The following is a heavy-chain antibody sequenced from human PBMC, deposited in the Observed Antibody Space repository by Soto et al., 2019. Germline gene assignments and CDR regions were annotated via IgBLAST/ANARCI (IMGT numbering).Heavy chain of an antibody. J-gene: IGHJ6*02. V-gene: IGHV3-48*02. CDR1: GFTFTTYN. D-gene: IGHD4-17*01. CDR3: ARADYPNYYYYGMEV. Sequence: EVQLVETGGGLVQPGGSLRLSCAASGFTFTTYNMNCVRQAPGKGLEWVSYISSSSSTIYYADSVKGRFTISRDNANNSLYLQMNSLRDEDTAVYYCARADYPNYYYYGMEVWGQGTTVTVS. CDR2: ISSSSSTI.